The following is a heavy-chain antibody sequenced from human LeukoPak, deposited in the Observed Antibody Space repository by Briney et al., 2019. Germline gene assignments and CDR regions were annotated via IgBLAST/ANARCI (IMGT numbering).Heavy chain of an antibody. D-gene: IGHD5-18*01. CDR2: IYYSGST. V-gene: IGHV4-59*01. J-gene: IGHJ4*02. CDR1: GGSISSYY. Sequence: ASETLSLTCTVSGGSISSYYWSWIRQPPGKGLGWIGHIYYSGSTNYNPSLKSRVTISLDSSKNQFSLKMTSVTAADTAVYYCARDHRGYSYGLFDHWGQGTLVTVSS. CDR3: ARDHRGYSYGLFDH.